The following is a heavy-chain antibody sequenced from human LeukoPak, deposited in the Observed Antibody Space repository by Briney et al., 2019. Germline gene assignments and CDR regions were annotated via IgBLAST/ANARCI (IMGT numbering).Heavy chain of an antibody. Sequence: SETLSPTCTVSGGSISSYYWSWIRQPPGKGLEWIGYIYYSGSTNYNPSLKSRVTMSVDTSKNQFSLKLSSVTAADTAVYYCARAGYCSSTSCYTTYYYYGMDVWGQGTTVTVSS. D-gene: IGHD2-2*02. CDR2: IYYSGST. CDR3: ARAGYCSSTSCYTTYYYYGMDV. V-gene: IGHV4-59*12. J-gene: IGHJ6*02. CDR1: GGSISSYY.